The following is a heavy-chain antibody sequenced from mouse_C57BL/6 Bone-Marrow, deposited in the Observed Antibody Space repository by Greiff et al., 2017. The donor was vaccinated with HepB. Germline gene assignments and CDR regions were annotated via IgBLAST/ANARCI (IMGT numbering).Heavy chain of an antibody. V-gene: IGHV1-19*01. CDR1: GYTFTDYY. J-gene: IGHJ1*03. Sequence: VQLQQSGPVLVKPGASVKMSCKASGYTFTDYYMNWVKQSHGKSLEWIGVINPYNGGTSYNQKFKGKATLTVDKSSSTAYMELNSLTSEDSAVYYCARRSITTVVAYWYFDVWGTGTTVTVSS. CDR3: ARRSITTVVAYWYFDV. D-gene: IGHD1-1*01. CDR2: INPYNGGT.